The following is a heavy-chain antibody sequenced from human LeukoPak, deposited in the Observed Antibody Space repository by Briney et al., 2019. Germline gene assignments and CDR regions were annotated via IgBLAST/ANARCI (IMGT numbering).Heavy chain of an antibody. Sequence: ASVKVSCKASGYTFTSYDINWVRQATGQGLEWMGWMNPNSGNTGYAQKFQGRVTITRNTSISTAYMELSSLRSEDTAVYYCARTYYYDSSGYYFGPHYYYYYMDVWGKGTTVTVSS. V-gene: IGHV1-8*03. CDR2: MNPNSGNT. D-gene: IGHD3-22*01. CDR1: GYTFTSYD. CDR3: ARTYYYDSSGYYFGPHYYYYYMDV. J-gene: IGHJ6*03.